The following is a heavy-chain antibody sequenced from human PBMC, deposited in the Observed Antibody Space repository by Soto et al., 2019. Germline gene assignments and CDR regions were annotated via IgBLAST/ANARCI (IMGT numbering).Heavy chain of an antibody. CDR1: GYTFTSYA. D-gene: IGHD5-12*01. CDR3: ASVGGYRGYDTLDY. J-gene: IGHJ4*02. V-gene: IGHV1-3*01. Sequence: QVQLVQSGAEVKKPGASVKVSCKASGYTFTSYAMHWVRQAPGQRLEWMGWINAGNGNTKYSQKFQGRVTITRDTSASSAYRELSSLRSEDTAEYYCASVGGYRGYDTLDYWGQGTLVTVSS. CDR2: INAGNGNT.